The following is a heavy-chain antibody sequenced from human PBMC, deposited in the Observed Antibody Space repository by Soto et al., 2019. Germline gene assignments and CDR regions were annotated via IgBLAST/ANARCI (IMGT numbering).Heavy chain of an antibody. CDR3: ATDRVAFDM. D-gene: IGHD3-22*01. CDR2: INPKSGGT. CDR1: GHMFTGYY. V-gene: IGHV1-2*02. Sequence: ASVKVSCKASGHMFTGYYIHWVRQAPGQGLEWMGWINPKSGGTKYAEKFQGRVSMTGDTSITTAYLELSSLTSDDTAVYSCATDRVAFDMWGQGTKVTVSS. J-gene: IGHJ3*02.